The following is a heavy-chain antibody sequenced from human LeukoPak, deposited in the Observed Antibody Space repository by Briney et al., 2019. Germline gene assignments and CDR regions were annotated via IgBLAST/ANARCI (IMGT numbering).Heavy chain of an antibody. D-gene: IGHD3-9*01. CDR3: ARDFDWFPLGY. J-gene: IGHJ4*02. CDR2: ISSSSSYI. Sequence: GGSLRLSCAASGFTFSSYWMSWVRQAPGKGLEWVSSISSSSSYIYYADSVKGRFTISRDNAKNSLYLQMNSLRAEDTAVYYCARDFDWFPLGYWGQGTLVTVSS. CDR1: GFTFSSYW. V-gene: IGHV3-21*01.